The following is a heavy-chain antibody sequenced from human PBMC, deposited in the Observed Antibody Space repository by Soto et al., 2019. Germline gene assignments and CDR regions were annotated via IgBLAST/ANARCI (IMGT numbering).Heavy chain of an antibody. J-gene: IGHJ6*04. CDR1: GGSISSYY. CDR2: IYYSGST. V-gene: IGHV4-59*01. Sequence: SETLSLTCTVSGGSISSYYWSWIRQPPGKGLEWIGYIYYSGSTNYNPSLKSRVTISVDTSKNQFSLKLSSVTAADTAVYYCARDALYYGSGILDVWGKGTTVTVSS. D-gene: IGHD3-10*01. CDR3: ARDALYYGSGILDV.